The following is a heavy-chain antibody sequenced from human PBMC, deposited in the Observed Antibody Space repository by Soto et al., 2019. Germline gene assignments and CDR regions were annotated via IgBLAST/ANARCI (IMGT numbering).Heavy chain of an antibody. CDR3: AMVDVYVTPSPQDV. Sequence: GGPVEVSCKTFCYTLSSYGIGWARQGPGQGLEWMGWINTYNGNTNYAQNLQGRVTLTTDTSTSTAYMELRSLRSNDTAIYYCAMVDVYVTPSPQDVWGQGTTVTVS. CDR2: INTYNGNT. CDR1: CYTLSSYG. D-gene: IGHD3-16*01. J-gene: IGHJ6*02. V-gene: IGHV1-18*01.